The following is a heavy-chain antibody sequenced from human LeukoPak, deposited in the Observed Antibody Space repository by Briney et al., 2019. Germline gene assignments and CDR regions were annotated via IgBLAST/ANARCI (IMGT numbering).Heavy chain of an antibody. CDR3: ARGAVGTKFNPHFDY. D-gene: IGHD6-19*01. V-gene: IGHV3-7*04. CDR1: GFTFSSYA. Sequence: GGSLRLSCAASGFTFSSYAMSWVRQAPGKGLEWVANIKQDGSEKYYVDSVKGRFTISRDNAKNSLYLQMNSLRAEDTAVYYCARGAVGTKFNPHFDYWGQGTLVTVSS. CDR2: IKQDGSEK. J-gene: IGHJ4*02.